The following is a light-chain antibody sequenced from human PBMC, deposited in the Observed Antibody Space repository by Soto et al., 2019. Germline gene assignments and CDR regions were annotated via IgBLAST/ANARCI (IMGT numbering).Light chain of an antibody. Sequence: QSVLTQPASVSGSPGQSITISCTGTSSEVVGYNYVSWYQQHPGKAPKLMIYDVSNRPSGVSNRFSGSKSGNTASLTISGLQAEDEADYYCSSYTSSSTVFGTGTKVTV. V-gene: IGLV2-14*01. CDR3: SSYTSSSTV. CDR2: DVS. CDR1: SSEVVGYNY. J-gene: IGLJ1*01.